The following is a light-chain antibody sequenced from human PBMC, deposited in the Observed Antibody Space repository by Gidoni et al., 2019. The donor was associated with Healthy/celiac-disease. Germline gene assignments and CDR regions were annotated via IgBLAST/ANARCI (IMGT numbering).Light chain of an antibody. Sequence: DIQMTQSPSSLSASVGDRVTITCRASQSISSYLNWYQQKPGKAPKLLIYAASSLQSGVPSRFSGSGSGTDFTLTISSLQPEDFATYYCQQSYSTPRKFGQGTMVEIK. CDR3: QQSYSTPRK. V-gene: IGKV1-39*01. CDR1: QSISSY. J-gene: IGKJ1*01. CDR2: AAS.